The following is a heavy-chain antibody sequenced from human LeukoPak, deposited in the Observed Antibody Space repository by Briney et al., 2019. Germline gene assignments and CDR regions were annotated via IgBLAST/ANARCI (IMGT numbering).Heavy chain of an antibody. J-gene: IGHJ4*02. CDR3: ARDRGDWQHLVLDY. CDR1: GGTFSSYA. CDR2: IIPIFGTA. Sequence: SVKVSCRASGGTFSSYAISWVRQAPGQGLEWMGGIIPIFGTANYAQKFQGRVTITADESTSIAYMELSSLRSEDTAVYFCARDRGDWQHLVLDYWGQGTLVTVSS. D-gene: IGHD6-13*01. V-gene: IGHV1-69*13.